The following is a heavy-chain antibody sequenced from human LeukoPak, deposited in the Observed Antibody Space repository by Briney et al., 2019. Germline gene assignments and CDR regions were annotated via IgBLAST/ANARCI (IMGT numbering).Heavy chain of an antibody. CDR2: ISKSGDGI. J-gene: IGHJ5*02. CDR1: GFTFSDYY. V-gene: IGHV3-11*01. Sequence: PGGSLRLSCAASGFTFSDYYMSWMRQAPGKGLEWVSYISKSGDGIYYVDSVKGRFTISRDNAKNSLYLQMNSLRAEDTAVYYCAKVSAPIAAAGTFDPWGQGTLVTVSS. D-gene: IGHD6-13*01. CDR3: AKVSAPIAAAGTFDP.